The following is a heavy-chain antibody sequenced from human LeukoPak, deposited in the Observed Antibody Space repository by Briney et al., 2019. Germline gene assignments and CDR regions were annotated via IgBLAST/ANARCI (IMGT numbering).Heavy chain of an antibody. CDR1: GFTFSSYG. J-gene: IGHJ3*02. CDR3: AKDLTPYYYDSSGINAFDI. Sequence: GGTLRLSCAASGFTFSSYGMSWVRQAPGKGLEWVSAISGSGGSTYYADSVKGRFTISRDNSKNTLYLQMNSLRAEDTAVYYCAKDLTPYYYDSSGINAFDIWGQGTMVTVSS. D-gene: IGHD3-22*01. CDR2: ISGSGGST. V-gene: IGHV3-23*01.